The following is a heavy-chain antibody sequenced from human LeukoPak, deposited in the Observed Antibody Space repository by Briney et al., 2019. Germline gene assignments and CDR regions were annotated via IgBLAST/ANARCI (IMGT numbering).Heavy chain of an antibody. CDR2: IYYSGST. CDR3: ARRFRYCSSTSCYWGGAFDI. J-gene: IGHJ3*02. V-gene: IGHV4-39*01. CDR1: GGSISSSSYY. Sequence: ASETLSLTCTVSGGSISSSSYYWGWIRQPPGKGLEWIGSIYYSGSTYYNPSLKSRVTISVDTSKNQFSLKLSSVTAADTAVYYCARRFRYCSSTSCYWGGAFDIWGQGTMVTVSS. D-gene: IGHD2-2*01.